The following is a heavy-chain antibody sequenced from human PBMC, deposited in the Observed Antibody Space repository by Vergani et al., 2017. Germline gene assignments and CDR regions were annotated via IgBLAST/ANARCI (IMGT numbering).Heavy chain of an antibody. V-gene: IGHV4-39*01. CDR3: VCRATIQPRCFDC. D-gene: IGHD1-14*01. CDR2: VYYNGST. Sequence: QLQLQESGPGLVKPSATLSLTCIVSGDSINNGNYSWGWIRQPPGKGLEWIGSVYYNGSTYYNPSLKSRVTTSVDASKNQFSLKLTSVTAADSAVYRCVCRATIQPRCFDCWGQGTLVIVSS. J-gene: IGHJ4*02. CDR1: GDSINNGNYS.